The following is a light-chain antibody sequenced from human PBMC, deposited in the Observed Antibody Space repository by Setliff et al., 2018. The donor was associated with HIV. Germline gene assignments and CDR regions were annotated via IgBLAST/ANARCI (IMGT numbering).Light chain of an antibody. Sequence: DIVLTQSPGTLSLSPGQRATLSCRASQSVSGSYLAWYQQKAGQAPRLLIYGASRRATGIPDRFSGSGSGTDFSLSISRLEPEDFAVHYCQQYGSSPRTFGQGTKVDIK. CDR1: QSVSGSY. V-gene: IGKV3-20*01. CDR2: GAS. J-gene: IGKJ1*01. CDR3: QQYGSSPRT.